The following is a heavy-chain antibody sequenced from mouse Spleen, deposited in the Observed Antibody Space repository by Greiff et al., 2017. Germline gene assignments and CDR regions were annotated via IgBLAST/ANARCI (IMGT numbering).Heavy chain of an antibody. CDR1: GYTFTDYY. CDR3: ARSEYYGSSYGFDY. J-gene: IGHJ2*01. D-gene: IGHD1-1*01. CDR2: INPYNGGT. Sequence: EVQLQQSGPVLVKPGASVKMSCKASGYTFTDYYMNWVKQSHGKSLEWIGVINPYNGGTSYNQKFKGKATLTVDKSSSTAYMELNSLTSEDSAVYYCARSEYYGSSYGFDYWGQGTTLTVSS. V-gene: IGHV1-19*01.